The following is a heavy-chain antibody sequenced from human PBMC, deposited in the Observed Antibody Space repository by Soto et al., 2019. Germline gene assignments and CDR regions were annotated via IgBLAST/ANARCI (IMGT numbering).Heavy chain of an antibody. D-gene: IGHD3-10*01. V-gene: IGHV3-11*01. CDR2: ISSSATTS. J-gene: IGHJ4*02. Sequence: QVQLVESGGGLVQPGGSLRLSCAASGFTFSDHYMTWIRQVPGKGVEWVSSISSSATTSYYTDSVKGRFTISRDHADNSVALQMTSLRAEHTAVYYCASVGANNVWNIAPRPKGYCFGYWGQGTRVTVSS. CDR3: ASVGANNVWNIAPRPKGYCFGY. CDR1: GFTFSDHY.